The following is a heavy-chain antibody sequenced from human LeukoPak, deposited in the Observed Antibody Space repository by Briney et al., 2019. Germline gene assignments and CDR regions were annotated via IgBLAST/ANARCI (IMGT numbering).Heavy chain of an antibody. V-gene: IGHV3-13*04. Sequence: GGSLRLSCAASGFTFSSYDMHWVRQTTGKGLEWVSGIDTAGDTYYPDSVKGRFTISRENAKNSLYLQMNSLRVGDTAVYYCARAGGSAWYAFDIWDQGTMVAVSS. CDR1: GFTFSSYD. CDR3: ARAGGSAWYAFDI. CDR2: IDTAGDT. D-gene: IGHD6-19*01. J-gene: IGHJ3*02.